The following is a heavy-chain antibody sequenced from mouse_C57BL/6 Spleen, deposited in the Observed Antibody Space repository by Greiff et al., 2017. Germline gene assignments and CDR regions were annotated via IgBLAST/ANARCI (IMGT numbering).Heavy chain of an antibody. CDR1: GFSLTSYG. Sequence: VHLVESGPGLVQPSQSLSITCTVSGFSLTSYGVHWVRQSPGKGLEWLGVIWSGGSTDYNAAFISRLSISKDNSKSQVFFKMNSLQADDTAIYYCASLYDGYYHAMDYWGQGTSVTVSS. CDR3: ASLYDGYYHAMDY. CDR2: IWSGGST. V-gene: IGHV2-2*01. D-gene: IGHD2-3*01. J-gene: IGHJ4*01.